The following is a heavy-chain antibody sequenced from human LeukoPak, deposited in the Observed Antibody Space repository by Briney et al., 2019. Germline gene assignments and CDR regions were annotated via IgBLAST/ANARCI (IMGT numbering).Heavy chain of an antibody. CDR2: ISYDGSNK. J-gene: IGHJ4*02. V-gene: IGHV3-30*04. CDR3: AKSGRYYDILTGYYMDY. CDR1: GFTFSSYA. D-gene: IGHD3-9*01. Sequence: GGSLRLSCAASGFTFSSYAMHWVRQAPGKGLEWVAVISYDGSNKYYADSVKGRFTISRDNSKNTLYLQMNSLRAEDTAVYYCAKSGRYYDILTGYYMDYWGQGTLVTVSS.